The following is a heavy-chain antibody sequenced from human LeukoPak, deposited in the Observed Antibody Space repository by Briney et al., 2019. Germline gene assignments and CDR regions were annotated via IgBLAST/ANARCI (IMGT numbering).Heavy chain of an antibody. CDR2: ISYDGSNK. J-gene: IGHJ4*02. CDR3: ASRPTNYDSSGYYPYYFDY. D-gene: IGHD3-22*01. V-gene: IGHV3-30*03. CDR1: GFTFSSYG. Sequence: GRSLRLSCAASGFTFSSYGMHWVRQAPGKGLEWVAVISYDGSNKYYADSVKGRFTISRDNSKNTLYLQMNSLRAEDTAVYYCASRPTNYDSSGYYPYYFDYWGQGTLVTVSS.